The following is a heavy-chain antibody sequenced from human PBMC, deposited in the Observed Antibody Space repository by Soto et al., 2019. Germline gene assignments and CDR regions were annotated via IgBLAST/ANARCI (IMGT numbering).Heavy chain of an antibody. CDR3: GHPNSGNFYYFDS. D-gene: IGHD1-26*01. Sequence: QITLKESGPTLVKPTQTLTLTCTFSGFSLSSYGVGVGWIRQPPGKALEWLALIYWDDDKRYSPSLKTRLTXAXDXXKNEVVLTMTNMDPVDTATYYCGHPNSGNFYYFDSWGQGILVTVSS. V-gene: IGHV2-5*02. CDR1: GFSLSSYGVG. J-gene: IGHJ4*02. CDR2: IYWDDDK.